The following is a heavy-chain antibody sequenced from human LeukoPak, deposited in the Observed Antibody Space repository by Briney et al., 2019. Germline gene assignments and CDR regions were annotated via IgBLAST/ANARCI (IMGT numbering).Heavy chain of an antibody. V-gene: IGHV3-7*01. J-gene: IGHJ5*02. Sequence: PGGSLRLFCAASGFTVSSNYMTWVRQPPGKGLEWVANIKKDGTETFYVDSVKGRFTISRDNAKNSVYLQMNSLRGEDTAVYYCTRSSVQGWFDPWGQGTLVTVSS. CDR2: IKKDGTET. CDR3: TRSSVQGWFDP. CDR1: GFTVSSNY.